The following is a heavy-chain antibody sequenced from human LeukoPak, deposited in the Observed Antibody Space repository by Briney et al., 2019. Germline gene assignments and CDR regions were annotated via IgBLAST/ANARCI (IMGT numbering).Heavy chain of an antibody. CDR2: IIPIFGTA. D-gene: IGHD2-2*01. CDR3: ARGANLDIVVVPAAMNWFDP. J-gene: IGHJ5*02. V-gene: IGHV1-69*01. CDR1: GGTFSSYA. Sequence: ASVKVSCKASGGTFSSYAISWVRQAPGQGLEWMGGIIPIFGTANYAQKFQGRVTITADESTSTAYMELSSLRPEDTAVYYCARGANLDIVVVPAAMNWFDPWGQGTLVTVSS.